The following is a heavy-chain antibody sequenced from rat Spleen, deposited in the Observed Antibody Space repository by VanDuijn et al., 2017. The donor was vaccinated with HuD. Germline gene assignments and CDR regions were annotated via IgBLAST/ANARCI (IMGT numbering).Heavy chain of an antibody. CDR1: GFTFSTAW. CDR3: ALYYYSTPGYDFDY. V-gene: IGHV6-6*01. J-gene: IGHJ2*01. CDR2: IKAKSNNYAT. D-gene: IGHD1-2*01. Sequence: EVQVLESGGGLVQPGNSLKLSCATSGFTFSTAWMYWYRQFPEKRLEWVARIKAKSNNYATDYTESVKGRFTISRDDSKSSIYLQMNNLKEEDTAIYYCALYYYSTPGYDFDYWGQGVMVTVSS.